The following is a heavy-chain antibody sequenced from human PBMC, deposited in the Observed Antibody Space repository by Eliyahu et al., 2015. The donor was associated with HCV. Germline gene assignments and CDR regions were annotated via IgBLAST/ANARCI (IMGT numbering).Heavy chain of an antibody. CDR3: AKDYGAYQSGNYYYYGMDV. V-gene: IGHV3-30*18. Sequence: QAQLVESGGGVVQPGRSLRLSXAXSGFPFSSXGMHWVRQAPGKGLEGVAVISYDGSNKYYADSVKGRFTISRDNSKNTLYLQMNSLRAEDTAVYYCAKDYGAYQSGNYYYYGMDVWGQGTTVTVSS. J-gene: IGHJ6*02. D-gene: IGHD1-26*01. CDR1: GFPFSSXG. CDR2: ISYDGSNK.